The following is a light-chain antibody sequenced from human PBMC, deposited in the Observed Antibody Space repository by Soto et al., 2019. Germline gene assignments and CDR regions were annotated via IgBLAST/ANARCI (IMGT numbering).Light chain of an antibody. CDR1: QSVSSH. CDR2: DAS. Sequence: IVLTQSPATLSLSPGERATLSCRASQSVSSHLAWYQQKPGQAPRLLIYDASNRATGVPARFSGSGSGTDISLTISDVWRENFVVFICERRSYSGLLWAFGGGPKVEIK. V-gene: IGKV3-11*01. CDR3: ERRSYSGLLWA. J-gene: IGKJ4*01.